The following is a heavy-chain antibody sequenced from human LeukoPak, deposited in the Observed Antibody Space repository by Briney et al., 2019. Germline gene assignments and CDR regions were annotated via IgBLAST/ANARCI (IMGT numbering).Heavy chain of an antibody. J-gene: IGHJ3*02. V-gene: IGHV3-21*01. Sequence: PGGSLRLSCAASGFTFSSYTMNWVRQAPGKGLEWVSSISSSSGYINYADSVKGRFTISRDNAKNSLYLQMNSLRAEDTAVYYCAREVRIAASGRAFDMWGQGTMVTVSS. CDR1: GFTFSSYT. CDR3: AREVRIAASGRAFDM. CDR2: ISSSSGYI. D-gene: IGHD6-13*01.